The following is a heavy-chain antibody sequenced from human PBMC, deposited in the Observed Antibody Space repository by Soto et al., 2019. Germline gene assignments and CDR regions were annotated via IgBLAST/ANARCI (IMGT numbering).Heavy chain of an antibody. Sequence: EVQLLESGGGLVQPGGSLRLSCAASGFTFSSYAMSWVRQAPGKGLEWVSGIRGSGDRRNNADSVKGRFTISRDDSKNTLYLQMNSLRAEDTAICYCAKFYYGSGSYRGGFDYWGQGTLVTVSS. V-gene: IGHV3-23*01. CDR2: IRGSGDRR. D-gene: IGHD3-10*01. CDR1: GFTFSSYA. J-gene: IGHJ4*02. CDR3: AKFYYGSGSYRGGFDY.